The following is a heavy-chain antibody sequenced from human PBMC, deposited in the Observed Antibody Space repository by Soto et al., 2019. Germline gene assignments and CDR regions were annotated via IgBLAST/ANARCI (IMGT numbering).Heavy chain of an antibody. J-gene: IGHJ5*02. D-gene: IGHD6-13*01. CDR3: AREYGYSSSQNWYDP. CDR2: INSDGSST. Sequence: GGSLRLSCAASGFTFSSYWMHWVRQAPGKGLVWVSRINSDGSSTSYADSVKGRFTISRDNAKNTLYLQMNSLRAEDTAVYYCAREYGYSSSQNWYDPWGQGTLVTVSS. V-gene: IGHV3-74*01. CDR1: GFTFSSYW.